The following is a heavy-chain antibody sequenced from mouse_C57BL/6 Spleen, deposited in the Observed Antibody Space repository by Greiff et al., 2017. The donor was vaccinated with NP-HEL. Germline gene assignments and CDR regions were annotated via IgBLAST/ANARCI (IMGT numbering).Heavy chain of an antibody. CDR1: GYTFTSYW. V-gene: IGHV1-74*01. D-gene: IGHD2-4*01. CDR3: AFYDYDVAMDY. J-gene: IGHJ4*01. Sequence: QVQLKQPGAELVKPGASVKVSCKASGYTFTSYWMHWVKQRPGQGLEWIGRIHPSDSDTNYNQKFKGKATLTVDKSSSTAYMQLSSLTSEDSAVYYCAFYDYDVAMDYLGQGTSVTVSS. CDR2: IHPSDSDT.